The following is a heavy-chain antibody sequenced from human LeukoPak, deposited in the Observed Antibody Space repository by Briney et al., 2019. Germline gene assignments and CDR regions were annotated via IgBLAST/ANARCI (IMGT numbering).Heavy chain of an antibody. CDR2: IYYSGST. CDR1: GGSISSYY. CDR3: ARSSSSWYDEGPDFDY. J-gene: IGHJ4*02. V-gene: IGHV4-59*01. Sequence: SETLSLTCTVSGGSISSYYWSWIRQPPGKGLEWIGYIYYSGSTNYNPSLKSRVTISVDTSKNQFSLKLSSVTAADTAVYYCARSSSSWYDEGPDFDYWGQGTLVTVSS. D-gene: IGHD6-13*01.